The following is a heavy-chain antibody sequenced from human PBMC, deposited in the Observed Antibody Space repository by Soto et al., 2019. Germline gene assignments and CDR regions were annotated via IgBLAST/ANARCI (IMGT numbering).Heavy chain of an antibody. Sequence: EVQLVESGGGLVQPGRSLRLSCAASGFTFDDYAMHWVRQAPGKGLEWGSGISWNSGSIGYADSVKGRFTISRDNAKNSLYLQMNSLRAEDTALYYCAKDIAAMVRGVASGGMDVWGQGTTVTVSS. CDR2: ISWNSGSI. J-gene: IGHJ6*02. D-gene: IGHD3-10*01. CDR3: AKDIAAMVRGVASGGMDV. CDR1: GFTFDDYA. V-gene: IGHV3-9*01.